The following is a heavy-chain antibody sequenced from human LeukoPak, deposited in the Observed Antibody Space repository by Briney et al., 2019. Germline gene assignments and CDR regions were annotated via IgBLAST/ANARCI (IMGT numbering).Heavy chain of an antibody. CDR2: IYYTGST. D-gene: IGHD2-8*01. J-gene: IGHJ4*02. Sequence: SETLSLTCTVSRGSVSSSTYYWSWVRQPPGKGLEWIASIYYTGSTYYNPSLKSRVTISLDVSKNEFFLTMTSVTAADTAVYFCTAEKNGSPHYWGQGTLVTVSS. CDR3: TAEKNGSPHY. V-gene: IGHV4-39*07. CDR1: RGSVSSSTYY.